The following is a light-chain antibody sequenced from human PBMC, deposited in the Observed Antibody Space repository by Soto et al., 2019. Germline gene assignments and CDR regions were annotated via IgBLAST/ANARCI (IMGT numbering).Light chain of an antibody. Sequence: EIVLTQSQGTLSLSQWERATLSCMASPSVTNFLAWYQQKPGQAPRLLIYGAFNRATGIPARFSGSGSGTDFTLTISSLEPEDSAVYYCQQRNVWPPVTFGQGTRLEIK. CDR3: QQRNVWPPVT. V-gene: IGKV3-11*01. CDR1: PSVTNF. CDR2: GAF. J-gene: IGKJ5*01.